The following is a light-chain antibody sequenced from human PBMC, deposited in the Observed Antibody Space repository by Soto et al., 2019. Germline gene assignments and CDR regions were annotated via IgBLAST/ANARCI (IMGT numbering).Light chain of an antibody. Sequence: EIVLTQSPGTLSLSPGERATLSCRASQSVNIYLAWYQQKPGQAPRLLIYGAFSRATGIPDRFSGSGSGTDFTLTISRLEPEDFAVYYCQQYGSSRWTFGQGTKVDIK. CDR1: QSVNIY. V-gene: IGKV3-20*01. CDR3: QQYGSSRWT. CDR2: GAF. J-gene: IGKJ1*01.